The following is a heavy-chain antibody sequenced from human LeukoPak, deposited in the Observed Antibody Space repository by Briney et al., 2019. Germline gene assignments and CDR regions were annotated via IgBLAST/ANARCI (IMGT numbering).Heavy chain of an antibody. V-gene: IGHV4-34*01. CDR1: GGSFSGYY. CDR2: INHSGST. Sequence: SETLSLTCAVYGGSFSGYYWSWIRQPPGKGREWIGEINHSGSTNYNPSLKSRVTISVDTSKNQFSLKLSSVTAADTAVYYCARGQQQLGLDYWGQGTLVTVSS. J-gene: IGHJ4*02. D-gene: IGHD6-13*01. CDR3: ARGQQQLGLDY.